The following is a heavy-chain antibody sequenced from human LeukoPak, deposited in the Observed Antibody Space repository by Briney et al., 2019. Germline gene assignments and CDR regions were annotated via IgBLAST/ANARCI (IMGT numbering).Heavy chain of an antibody. CDR3: ARAHSLTVTTGIYYYGMDV. J-gene: IGHJ6*02. Sequence: GGSLRLSCAASGFTFSSYEMNWVRQAPGKGLEWVSYISSSGSTVYYADSVKGRFTISGDNAKNSLYLQMNSLRAEDTAVYYCARAHSLTVTTGIYYYGMDVWGQGTTVTVSS. D-gene: IGHD4-17*01. V-gene: IGHV3-48*03. CDR1: GFTFSSYE. CDR2: ISSSGSTV.